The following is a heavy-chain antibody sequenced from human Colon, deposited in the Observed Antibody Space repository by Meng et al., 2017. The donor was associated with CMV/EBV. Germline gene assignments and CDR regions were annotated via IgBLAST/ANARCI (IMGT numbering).Heavy chain of an antibody. D-gene: IGHD6-13*01. J-gene: IGHJ4*02. CDR1: GFTFDDYG. CDR2: INWNGGST. V-gene: IGHV3-20*04. CDR3: ARDRSMTAAAGRGYFDY. Sequence: GGSLRLSCAASGFTFDDYGMSWVRQAPGKGLEWVSGINWNGGSTGYADSVKGRFTISRDNAKNSLYLQMNSLRAEDTALYYCARDRSMTAAAGRGYFDYWSQGTLVTVSS.